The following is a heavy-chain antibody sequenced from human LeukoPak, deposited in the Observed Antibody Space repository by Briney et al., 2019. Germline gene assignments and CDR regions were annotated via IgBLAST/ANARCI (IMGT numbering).Heavy chain of an antibody. CDR2: INTDESKI. Sequence: PGGSLRLSCAASGITFSSHWMHWVRQTPGKGLVWVSRINTDESKINHADSVKGRFTISRDNAKNMLYLQMNSLRAEDTAVYYCARGGLFKYFFDYWGQGTPVTVSS. J-gene: IGHJ4*02. V-gene: IGHV3-74*01. CDR3: ARGGLFKYFFDY. CDR1: GITFSSHW. D-gene: IGHD2-15*01.